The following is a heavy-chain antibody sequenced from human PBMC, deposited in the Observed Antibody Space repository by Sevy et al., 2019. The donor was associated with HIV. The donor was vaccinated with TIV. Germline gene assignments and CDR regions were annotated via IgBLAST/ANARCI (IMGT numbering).Heavy chain of an antibody. J-gene: IGHJ4*02. V-gene: IGHV3-30*14. Sequence: GGSLRLSCAASGFPFSSFTLHWVRQAPGKGLEWVALITCDGNNNYYVDSVKGRFTISRDNSKNTLYLQLNNLRAEDTAVYYCASEKRTLGVVPPGTFDYWGQGTLVTVSS. CDR2: ITCDGNNN. CDR3: ASEKRTLGVVPPGTFDY. D-gene: IGHD3-3*01. CDR1: GFPFSSFT.